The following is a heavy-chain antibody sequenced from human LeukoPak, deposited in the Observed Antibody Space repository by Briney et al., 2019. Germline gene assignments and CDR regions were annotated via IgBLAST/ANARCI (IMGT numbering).Heavy chain of an antibody. V-gene: IGHV3-23*01. J-gene: IGHJ4*02. CDR3: AKGSGSYLSPLYYFDY. Sequence: GGSLRLSCAASGFTFSSYSMSWVRQAPGKGLEWVSGISGSDGYTYYADSVKGRFTISRDNSKNTLSLQMNSLRAEDTAVYYCAKGSGSYLSPLYYFDYWGQGTLVTVSS. D-gene: IGHD1-26*01. CDR1: GFTFSSYS. CDR2: ISGSDGYT.